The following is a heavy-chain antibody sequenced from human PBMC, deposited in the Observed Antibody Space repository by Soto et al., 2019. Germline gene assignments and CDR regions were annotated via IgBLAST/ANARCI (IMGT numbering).Heavy chain of an antibody. D-gene: IGHD1-26*01. Sequence: GGSLRLSCVASGFNLSGSTMYWVRQASGKGLEWVGRIRSKPNNYATAYAASVKGRFTISRDDSKNTAYLQMNSLKTEDTAVYYCTRPGYSSDDVDVWGQGTTVTSP. CDR2: IRSKPNNYAT. CDR1: GFNLSGST. CDR3: TRPGYSSDDVDV. V-gene: IGHV3-73*01. J-gene: IGHJ6*02.